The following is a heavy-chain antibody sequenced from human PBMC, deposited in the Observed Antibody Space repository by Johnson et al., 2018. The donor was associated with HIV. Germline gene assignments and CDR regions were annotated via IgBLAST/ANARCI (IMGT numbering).Heavy chain of an antibody. D-gene: IGHD1-26*01. CDR3: AKERSGSYSGADAFDI. V-gene: IGHV3-30-3*01. CDR2: ISYDGSNK. J-gene: IGHJ3*02. CDR1: GFTFSSYA. Sequence: QEKLVESVGGVVQPGRSLRLSCAASGFTFSSYAMHWVRQTPGKGLEWVAIISYDGSNKYYADSVKGRFTISRDNSKNTLYLQMNSLRAEDTAVYYCAKERSGSYSGADAFDIWGQGTMVTVSS.